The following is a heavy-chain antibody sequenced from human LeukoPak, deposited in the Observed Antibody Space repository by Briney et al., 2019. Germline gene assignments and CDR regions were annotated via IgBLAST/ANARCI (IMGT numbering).Heavy chain of an antibody. CDR3: ARYMITFGGVPLDAFDV. CDR1: GFTFTSYG. Sequence: PGGSLRLSCAASGFTFTSYGMHWVRQAPGKGLEWLALISYDGSNKYYEDSVKGRFTISRDNSKNTLYLQMNNLRVEDTAVYYCARYMITFGGVPLDAFDVWGLGTMVAVSS. D-gene: IGHD3-16*01. CDR2: ISYDGSNK. V-gene: IGHV3-30*03. J-gene: IGHJ3*01.